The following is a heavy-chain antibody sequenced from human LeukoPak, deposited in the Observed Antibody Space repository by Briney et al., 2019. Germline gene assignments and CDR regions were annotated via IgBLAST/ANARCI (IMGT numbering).Heavy chain of an antibody. V-gene: IGHV3-53*01. J-gene: IGHJ4*02. Sequence: PGGSLRPSCTASGFSVSHNYMNWVRQAPGKGLEWVALIYSGGNTHYADSVKGRFTIPRDNSKNTLYLQMSSLRVEDTAVYYCTRDTPGIAASVSGGWGQGTLVTVSS. CDR3: TRDTPGIAASVSGG. D-gene: IGHD6-13*01. CDR1: GFSVSHNY. CDR2: IYSGGNT.